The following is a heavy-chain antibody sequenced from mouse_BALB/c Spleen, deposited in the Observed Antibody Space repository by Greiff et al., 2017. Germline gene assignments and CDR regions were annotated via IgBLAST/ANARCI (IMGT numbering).Heavy chain of an antibody. Sequence: EVQLQQSGPELVKPGASVKIPCKASGYTFTDYNMDWVKQSHGKSLEWIGDINPNNGGTIYNQKFKGKATLTVDKSSSTAYMELRSLTSEDTAVYYCAQINYDYDGFDYWGQGTTLTVSS. J-gene: IGHJ2*01. CDR2: INPNNGGT. V-gene: IGHV1-18*01. CDR3: AQINYDYDGFDY. CDR1: GYTFTDYN. D-gene: IGHD2-4*01.